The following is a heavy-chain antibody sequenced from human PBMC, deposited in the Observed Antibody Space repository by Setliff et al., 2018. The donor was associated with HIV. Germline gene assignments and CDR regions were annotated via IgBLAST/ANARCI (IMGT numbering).Heavy chain of an antibody. CDR3: ARGGWELVSCYDY. D-gene: IGHD1-26*01. CDR1: GGTFSSYA. Sequence: SVKVSCKASGGTFSSYAISWVRQAPGQGLEWMGGIIPIFGTANYAQKSQGRVTITADESTSTAYMELSSLRSEDTAVYYCARGGWELVSCYDYWGQGTLVTVSS. CDR2: IIPIFGTA. V-gene: IGHV1-69*13. J-gene: IGHJ4*02.